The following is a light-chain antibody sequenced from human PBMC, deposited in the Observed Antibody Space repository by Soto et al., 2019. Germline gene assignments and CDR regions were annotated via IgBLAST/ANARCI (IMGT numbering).Light chain of an antibody. CDR1: QSVSSN. CDR3: QQYNNWTRT. J-gene: IGKJ1*01. CDR2: GAS. V-gene: IGKV3-15*01. Sequence: EIVMTQSPATLSVSPGERATLSCRASQSVSSNLAWYQQKPGQAPRLLIYGASTRATGIPARFSGSGSGTEFTLTISILQSEDFAVYDCQQYNNWTRTVGQGTKGAIK.